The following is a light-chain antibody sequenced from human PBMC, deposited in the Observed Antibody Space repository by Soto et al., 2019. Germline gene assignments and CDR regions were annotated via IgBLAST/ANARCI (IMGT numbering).Light chain of an antibody. V-gene: IGLV2-23*01. CDR1: SSDVGSYNL. J-gene: IGLJ1*01. CDR3: CSYAGSDTPYV. CDR2: ESN. Sequence: QPALTQPASVSGSPGQSITISCTGTSSDVGSYNLVSWYQQHPGKAPKLMIFESNKRPSGVSNRFSGSKSGNAASLTISGLQAEDEADYYCCSYAGSDTPYVFGTGTKVTVL.